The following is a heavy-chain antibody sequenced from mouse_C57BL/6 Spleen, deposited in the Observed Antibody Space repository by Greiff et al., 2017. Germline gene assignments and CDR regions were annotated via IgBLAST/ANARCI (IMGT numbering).Heavy chain of an antibody. CDR1: GYSITSGYY. CDR3: ARDGYFDY. CDR2: ISYDGSN. V-gene: IGHV3-6*01. J-gene: IGHJ2*01. Sequence: EVQVVESGPGLVKPSQSLSLTCSVTGYSITSGYYWNWIRQFPGNKLEWMGYISYDGSNNYNPSLKNRISITRDPSKNQFFLKLNSVTTEDTATYYCARDGYFDYWGQGTTLTVSS.